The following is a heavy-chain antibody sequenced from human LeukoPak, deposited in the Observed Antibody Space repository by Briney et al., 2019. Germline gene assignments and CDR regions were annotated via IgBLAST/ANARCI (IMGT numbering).Heavy chain of an antibody. V-gene: IGHV4-39*01. J-gene: IGHJ4*02. CDR1: GVSISSSSKY. D-gene: IGHD3-16*02. CDR3: ARHYVWGSNRYYPFDY. Sequence: RPSETLSLTCTVSGVSISSSSKYWGWNRQGKGKGLEWIGSVYYSRNTYYYPSLKGRVTISIDTSKNQFSLRLTSVTAPDTAVYYCARHYVWGSNRYYPFDYWGQGTLVTVSS. CDR2: VYYSRNT.